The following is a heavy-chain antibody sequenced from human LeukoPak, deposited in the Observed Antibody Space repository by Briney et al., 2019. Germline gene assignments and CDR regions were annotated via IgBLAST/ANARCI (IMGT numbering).Heavy chain of an antibody. CDR3: AKAGGYCSAGTCYSNF. Sequence: GGSLRLSCAASGFTFSDYAIHWVRQAPGKGLEWVAITSYDGSNQYYDDSVKGRFTISRDNSRNTLYLQMNSLRVEDTAVYYCAKAGGYCSAGTCYSNFWGQGTLVTVSS. CDR2: TSYDGSNQ. D-gene: IGHD2-15*01. V-gene: IGHV3-30*18. J-gene: IGHJ4*02. CDR1: GFTFSDYA.